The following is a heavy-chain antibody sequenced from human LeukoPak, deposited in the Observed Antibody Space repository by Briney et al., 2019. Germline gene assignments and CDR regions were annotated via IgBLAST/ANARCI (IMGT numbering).Heavy chain of an antibody. CDR3: ARDRLGSLDP. V-gene: IGHV4-31*03. CDR2: IYYSGST. J-gene: IGHJ5*02. CDR1: GGSISSGGYY. Sequence: SETLSLTYTVSGGSISSGGYYWSWIRQHPGKGLEWIGYIYYSGSTYYNPSLKSRVTISVDTSKNQFSLQLNSVTPEDTAVYYCARDRLGSLDPWGQGTLVTVSS. D-gene: IGHD3-16*01.